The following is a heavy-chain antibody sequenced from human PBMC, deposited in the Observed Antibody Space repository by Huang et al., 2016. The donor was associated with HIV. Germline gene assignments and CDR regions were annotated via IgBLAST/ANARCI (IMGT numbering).Heavy chain of an antibody. CDR2: IRQDESEK. CDR1: FRFGAYW. D-gene: IGHD1-7*01. J-gene: IGHJ6*02. CDR3: ATKTAGMDI. V-gene: IGHV3-7*03. Sequence: FRFGAYWMSWVRQPPGKGLEWVANIRQDESEKYYVDSVKGRFNISRDNAKKVVFLEMNNVRVEDTATYFCATKTAGMDIWGQGTTVTVS.